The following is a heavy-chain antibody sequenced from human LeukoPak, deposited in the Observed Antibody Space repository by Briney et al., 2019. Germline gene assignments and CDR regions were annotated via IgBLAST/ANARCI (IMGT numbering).Heavy chain of an antibody. V-gene: IGHV3-30*18. J-gene: IGHJ4*02. CDR3: AKDGGDCTNGVCYTRPYFDY. CDR2: ISYDGSNK. D-gene: IGHD2-8*01. CDR1: GFTFSSYG. Sequence: GRSLRLSCAASGFTFSSYGMHWVRQAPGKGLEWVAVISYDGSNKYYADSVKGRFTISRDNSKNTLHLQMNSLRAEDTAVYYCAKDGGDCTNGVCYTRPYFDYWGQGTLVTVSS.